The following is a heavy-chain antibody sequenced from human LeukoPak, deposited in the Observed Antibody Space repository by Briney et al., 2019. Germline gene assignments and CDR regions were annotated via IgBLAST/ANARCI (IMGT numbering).Heavy chain of an antibody. V-gene: IGHV3-30-3*01. CDR3: ARQSSLRGSYFDY. Sequence: GGSLRLSCAASGFTFSSYAMHWVRQAPGKGQEWVAVIAYDGSNKYYADSVKGRFTISRDNSKNTLYLQMNSLRAEDTSVYYCARQSSLRGSYFDYWGQGTLVTVSS. CDR2: IAYDGSNK. J-gene: IGHJ4*02. D-gene: IGHD3-10*01. CDR1: GFTFSSYA.